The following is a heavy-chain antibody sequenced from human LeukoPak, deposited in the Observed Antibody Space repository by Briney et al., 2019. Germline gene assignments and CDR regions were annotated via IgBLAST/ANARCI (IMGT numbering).Heavy chain of an antibody. Sequence: SETLSLTCTVSGGSISSYYWSWIRQPAGKELEWIVRIYTSGSTNYNPSLKSRVTISVDKSKNQFSLKLSSVTAADTAVYYCARDQRNDFWSGPPGMDVWGKGTTVTVYS. D-gene: IGHD3-3*01. CDR1: GGSISSYY. J-gene: IGHJ6*04. V-gene: IGHV4-4*07. CDR3: ARDQRNDFWSGPPGMDV. CDR2: IYTSGST.